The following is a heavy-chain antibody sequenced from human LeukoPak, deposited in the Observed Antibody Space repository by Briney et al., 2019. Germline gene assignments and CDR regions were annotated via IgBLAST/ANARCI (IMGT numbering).Heavy chain of an antibody. V-gene: IGHV1-18*01. D-gene: IGHD2-2*01. Sequence: GASVKVSCKASGYTFTSYGISWVRQAPGQGLEWMGWISAYNGNTNYAQKLQGRVTMTTDTSTSTAYMELRSLRSDDTAVYYCARDGRRYCSSTGCPPDPWGQGTLVTVSS. J-gene: IGHJ5*02. CDR3: ARDGRRYCSSTGCPPDP. CDR1: GYTFTSYG. CDR2: ISAYNGNT.